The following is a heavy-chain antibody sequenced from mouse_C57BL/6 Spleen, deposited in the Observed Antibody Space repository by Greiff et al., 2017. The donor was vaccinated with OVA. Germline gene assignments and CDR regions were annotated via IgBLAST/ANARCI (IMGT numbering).Heavy chain of an antibody. CDR1: GFSLTSYA. V-gene: IGHV2-9-1*01. CDR3: ARILTMVTTGMDY. Sequence: QVQLQQSGPGLVAPSQSLSITCTVSGFSLTSYAISWVRQPPGKGLEWLGVIWTGGGTNYNSALKSRLSISKDNSKSQVFLKMNSLQTDDTARYYCARILTMVTTGMDYWGQGTSVTVSS. CDR2: IWTGGGT. J-gene: IGHJ4*01. D-gene: IGHD2-2*01.